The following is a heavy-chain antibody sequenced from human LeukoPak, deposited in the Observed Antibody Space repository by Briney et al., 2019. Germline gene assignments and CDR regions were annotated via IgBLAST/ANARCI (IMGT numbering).Heavy chain of an antibody. V-gene: IGHV1-69*13. Sequence: ASVKVSCKASGGTFSSYAISWVRQAPGQGLEWMGGIIPIFGTANYAQKFQGRVTITADESTSTAYMELSSLRLEDTAVYYCAREGVGATKRGAFDYWGQGTLVTVSS. CDR3: AREGVGATKRGAFDY. J-gene: IGHJ4*02. D-gene: IGHD1-26*01. CDR2: IIPIFGTA. CDR1: GGTFSSYA.